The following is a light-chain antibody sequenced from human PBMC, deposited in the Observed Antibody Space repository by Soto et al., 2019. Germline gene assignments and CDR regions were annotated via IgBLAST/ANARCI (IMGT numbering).Light chain of an antibody. CDR2: GAS. Sequence: EIVMTQSPGTLSVSPGETATLSCRASQSVSSKLAWYQQKPGQAPRLLIYGASTRATGIPARFSGSGSRTEFTLTISSLQSEDFAIYYCQQYNNWPPITFGQGTRLEIK. CDR3: QQYNNWPPIT. V-gene: IGKV3-15*01. CDR1: QSVSSK. J-gene: IGKJ5*01.